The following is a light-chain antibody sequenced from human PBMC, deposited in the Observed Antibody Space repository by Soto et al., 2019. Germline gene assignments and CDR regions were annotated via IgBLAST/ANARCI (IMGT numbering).Light chain of an antibody. V-gene: IGLV1-44*01. CDR3: AVWDDSLHARV. Sequence: QPVLTQPPSASGTPGQKVTISCSGSGSSIGSNPVNWFQQLPGAAPTLLIYLNDQRPSGVPARFSGSKSGTSASLAISGLQSEDEADYYCAVWDDSLHARVFGGGTKLTVL. CDR2: LND. J-gene: IGLJ3*02. CDR1: GSSIGSNP.